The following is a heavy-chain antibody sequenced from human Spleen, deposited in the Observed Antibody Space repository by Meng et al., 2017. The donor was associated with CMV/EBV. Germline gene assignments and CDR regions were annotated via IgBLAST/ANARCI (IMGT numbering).Heavy chain of an antibody. J-gene: IGHJ5*02. CDR1: GDSLSSYS. D-gene: IGHD3-16*01. CDR2: ITPVFQVT. V-gene: IGHV1-69*04. Sequence: SVKVYCKASGDSLSSYSISWVRQAPGQGLEWMGRITPVFQVTKYSQKFQGRVTITADKSTSTAYMELSSLRSEDTAVYYCATDYDTTTTQPQVGGFDPWGQGTLVTVSS. CDR3: ATDYDTTTTQPQVGGFDP.